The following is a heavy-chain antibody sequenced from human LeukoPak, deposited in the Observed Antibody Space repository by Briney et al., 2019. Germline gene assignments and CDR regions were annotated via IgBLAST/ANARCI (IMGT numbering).Heavy chain of an antibody. V-gene: IGHV4-39*01. CDR1: GGSISSSSYY. J-gene: IGHJ3*02. CDR2: IYYSGST. CDR3: ARHSAGKNAFDI. Sequence: SETLSLTCTVSGGSISSSSYYWGWIRQPPGKGLEWIGSIYYSGSTYYNPSPKSRVTISVDTSKNQFSLKLSSVTAADTAVYYCARHSAGKNAFDIWGQGTMVTVSS.